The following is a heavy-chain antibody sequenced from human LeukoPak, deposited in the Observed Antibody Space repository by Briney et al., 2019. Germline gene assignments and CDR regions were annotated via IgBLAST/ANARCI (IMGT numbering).Heavy chain of an antibody. CDR3: ARSKSYSSGWTDVDY. V-gene: IGHV3-13*04. CDR1: GFTFSSHD. Sequence: GGSLRLSCAASGFTFSSHDMHWVRQPTGKGLEWVSVIGTAGNTYYLGSVKGRFTISRENAKSSLYLQMNGLRAGDTAVYFCARSKSYSSGWTDVDYWGQGTLVTVSS. D-gene: IGHD6-19*01. J-gene: IGHJ4*02. CDR2: IGTAGNT.